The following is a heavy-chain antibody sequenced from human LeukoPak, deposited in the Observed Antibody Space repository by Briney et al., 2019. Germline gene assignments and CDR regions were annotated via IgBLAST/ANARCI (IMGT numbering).Heavy chain of an antibody. J-gene: IGHJ4*02. Sequence: GGSLRLSCAASGFAFSHTWMSWVRQGPGKGLEWVGLIKIKTDGGTTDYAAPVKGRFTISRDDSKNTLYLQMNSLKTEDTAVYYCTPTGLIDYWGQGTLVTVSS. CDR3: TPTGLIDY. V-gene: IGHV3-15*01. CDR1: GFAFSHTW. D-gene: IGHD1-14*01. CDR2: IKIKTDGGTT.